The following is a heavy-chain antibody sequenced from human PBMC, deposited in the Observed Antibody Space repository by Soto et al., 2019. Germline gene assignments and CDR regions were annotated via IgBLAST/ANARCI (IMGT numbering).Heavy chain of an antibody. CDR1: GGSISSSNW. V-gene: IGHV4-4*02. J-gene: IGHJ3*02. Sequence: QVQLQESGPGLVKPSGTLSLTCAVSGGSISSSNWWSWVRQPPGKGLEWIGEIYHSGSTNYNPSLKSRVTISVDKSKDRFSLKLSSVTAADTAVYYCARSYGIVGATDSSACDIWGQGTMVTVSS. CDR3: ARSYGIVGATDSSACDI. CDR2: IYHSGST. D-gene: IGHD1-26*01.